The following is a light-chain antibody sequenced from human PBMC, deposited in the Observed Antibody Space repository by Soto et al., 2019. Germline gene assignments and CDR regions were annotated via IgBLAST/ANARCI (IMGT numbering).Light chain of an antibody. CDR2: DVN. J-gene: IGLJ2*01. CDR3: CSYAGTYTWV. V-gene: IGLV2-11*01. CDR1: TSVVGASNY. Sequence: QAVVTQPRSVSGSLGQSVTVSCTGTTSVVGASNYVSWYQHYPGEAPKLMLCDVNKRPSGVPDRFSGSKSGNTASLTISGLQSDDEADYYCCSYAGTYTWVFGGGTQLTVL.